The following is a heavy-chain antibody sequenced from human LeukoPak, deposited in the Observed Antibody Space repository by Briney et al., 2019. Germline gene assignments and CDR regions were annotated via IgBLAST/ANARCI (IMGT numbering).Heavy chain of an antibody. CDR1: GGSISSYY. V-gene: IGHV4-59*08. Sequence: TSETLSLTCTVSGGSISSYYWTWIRQPPGKGLEWIGYIYYSGCTKYNPSLKSRVTISVDSSKNHFSLKLSSVTAADTAVYYCARAQVGIVGATEFAYWGQGTLVTVSS. CDR2: IYYSGCT. D-gene: IGHD1-26*01. J-gene: IGHJ4*02. CDR3: ARAQVGIVGATEFAY.